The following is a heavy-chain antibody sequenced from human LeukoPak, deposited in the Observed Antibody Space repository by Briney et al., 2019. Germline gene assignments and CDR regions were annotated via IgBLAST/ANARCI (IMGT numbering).Heavy chain of an antibody. Sequence: GGSLRLSCAASGFIVSSHGMNWVRQAPGKGLECVSYISSSSITVYYADSVKGRSTISRDNSKNTLYVQMNSLRADDTAIYYCARKGAPRDAFDIWGQGTMVTVSS. V-gene: IGHV3-48*01. CDR1: GFIVSSHG. CDR2: ISSSSITV. J-gene: IGHJ3*02. CDR3: ARKGAPRDAFDI.